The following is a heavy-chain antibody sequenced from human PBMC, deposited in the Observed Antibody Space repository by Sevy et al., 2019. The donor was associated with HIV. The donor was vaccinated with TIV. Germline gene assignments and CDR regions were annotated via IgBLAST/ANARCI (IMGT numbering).Heavy chain of an antibody. J-gene: IGHJ4*02. V-gene: IGHV3-48*01. CDR1: EFTFSSYS. CDR3: ARPILGVTTSTYFDS. D-gene: IGHD1-26*01. Sequence: GGSLRLSCAASEFTFSSYSMNWVRQAPGKGLEWISYIIPSDTTIYYADSVKGRFTISRDNAKNSLYLQMNSLRAEDTAVYYCARPILGVTTSTYFDSWGQGTLVTVSS. CDR2: IIPSDTTI.